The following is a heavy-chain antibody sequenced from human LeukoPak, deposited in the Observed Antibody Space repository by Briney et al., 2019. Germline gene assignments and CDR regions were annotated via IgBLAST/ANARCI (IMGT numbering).Heavy chain of an antibody. J-gene: IGHJ6*02. CDR3: ARDREGSGRFGTDV. Sequence: GRSLRLSCAASGFTFSDFTMNWVRQAPGKGLEWVSSISPSGTYISYMDSLKGRFTISRDNAKSSLYLQMNNLRVEDTGLYYCARDREGSGRFGTDVWGQGTTVTVSS. CDR1: GFTFSDFT. D-gene: IGHD3-16*01. CDR2: ISPSGTYI. V-gene: IGHV3-21*06.